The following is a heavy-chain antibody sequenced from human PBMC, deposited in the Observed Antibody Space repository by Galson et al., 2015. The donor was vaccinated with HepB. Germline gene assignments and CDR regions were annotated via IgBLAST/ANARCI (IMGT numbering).Heavy chain of an antibody. CDR3: ARLSKLAAPSGAFDI. J-gene: IGHJ3*02. Sequence: QSGAEVKKPGESLKISCKGSGYSFTSYWIGWVRQMPGKGLEWMGIIYPGDSDTRYSPSFQGQVTISADKSISTAYLQWSSLKASDTAMYYCARLSKLAAPSGAFDIWGQGTMVTVSS. CDR2: IYPGDSDT. CDR1: GYSFTSYW. V-gene: IGHV5-51*03. D-gene: IGHD2-15*01.